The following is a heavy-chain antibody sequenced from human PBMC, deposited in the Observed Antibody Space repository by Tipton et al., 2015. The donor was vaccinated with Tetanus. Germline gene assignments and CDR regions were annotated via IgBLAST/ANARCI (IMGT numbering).Heavy chain of an antibody. D-gene: IGHD3-9*01. V-gene: IGHV4-31*03. J-gene: IGHJ6*02. CDR2: IYHRGYT. CDR1: GGSISSGGYH. CDR3: ARVVAVLRYFDWLPLHMDV. Sequence: TLSLTCSVSGGSISSGGYHWSWIRQHPGKGLEWIGYIYHRGYTYNNPSLESRVTISVDTSENQFSLKLSSVTAADTAVYYCARVVAVLRYFDWLPLHMDVWGQGTTVSVSS.